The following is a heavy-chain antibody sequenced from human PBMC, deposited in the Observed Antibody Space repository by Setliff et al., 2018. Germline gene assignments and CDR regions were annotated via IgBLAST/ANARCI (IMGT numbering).Heavy chain of an antibody. CDR1: GFTFSNYA. J-gene: IGHJ4*02. D-gene: IGHD3-3*01. V-gene: IGHV3-23*01. CDR3: VRDSPSSLYNFWSGCSDY. Sequence: PGGSLRLSCAASGFTFSNYAMSWVRQAPGKGLEWVSSISGSGGSTYYADSVKGRFTISRDNSKNTLFLQMNSLRAEDTAVFYCVRDSPSSLYNFWSGCSDYWGQGTLVTVSS. CDR2: ISGSGGST.